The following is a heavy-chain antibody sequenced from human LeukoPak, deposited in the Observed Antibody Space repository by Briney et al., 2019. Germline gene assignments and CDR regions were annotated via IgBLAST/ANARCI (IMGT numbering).Heavy chain of an antibody. J-gene: IGHJ4*02. CDR2: INHSGST. CDR1: GGSFSGYY. D-gene: IGHD5-18*01. V-gene: IGHV4-34*01. CDR3: ARGKRPGIQLWTAPDY. Sequence: SETLSLTCAVYGGSFSGYYWSWIRQPPGKGLEWIGEINHSGSTNYNPSLKSRVTISVDTSKNQFSLKLSSVTAADTAVYYCARGKRPGIQLWTAPDYWGQGTLVTVSS.